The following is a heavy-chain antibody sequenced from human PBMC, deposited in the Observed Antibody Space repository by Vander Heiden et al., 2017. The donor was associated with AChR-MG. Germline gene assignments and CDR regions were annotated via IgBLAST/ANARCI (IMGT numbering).Heavy chain of an antibody. V-gene: IGHV3-23*01. CDR1: GFTFSSSA. Sequence: EVQLLESGGGLVQPGGSLRLSCAASGFTFSSSAMSLVRQAPGKVLEWVSAISGSGGSTYYADSVKGRFTISRDNSKNTLYLQMNSLRAEDTAVYYCAKWRVYYYDSSGYYFDYWGQGTLVTVSS. CDR3: AKWRVYYYDSSGYYFDY. J-gene: IGHJ4*02. CDR2: ISGSGGST. D-gene: IGHD3-22*01.